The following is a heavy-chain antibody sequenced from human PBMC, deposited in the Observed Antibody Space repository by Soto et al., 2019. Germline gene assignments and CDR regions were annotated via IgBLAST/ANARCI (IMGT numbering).Heavy chain of an antibody. CDR3: ARRYGGNFDY. Sequence: SETLSLTCTVSGGSISGYYWSWIRQPPGKGLEWIGYIYYSGSTNYNPSLKSRVTISVDTSKNQFSLKLSSVTAADTAVYYCARRYGGNFDYWGQGTLVTVSS. V-gene: IGHV4-59*01. CDR2: IYYSGST. CDR1: GGSISGYY. D-gene: IGHD3-16*01. J-gene: IGHJ4*02.